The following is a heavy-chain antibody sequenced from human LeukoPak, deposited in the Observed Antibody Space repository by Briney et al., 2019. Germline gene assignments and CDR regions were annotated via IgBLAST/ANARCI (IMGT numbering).Heavy chain of an antibody. V-gene: IGHV3-23*01. CDR2: ISGSGGST. CDR1: GFTFSSYA. D-gene: IGHD6-19*01. CDR3: AKSLSGSGWYLVDY. Sequence: GGSLRLSCAASGFTFSSYAMSWVRQAPGKGLEWVSAISGSGGSTYYADSVKGRFTISRDNSKNTLYLQMNSLRAEDTAVYYCAKSLSGSGWYLVDYWGQGTLVTVSS. J-gene: IGHJ4*02.